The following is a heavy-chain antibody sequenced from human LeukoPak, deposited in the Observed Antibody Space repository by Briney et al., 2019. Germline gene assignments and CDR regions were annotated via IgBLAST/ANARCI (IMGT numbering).Heavy chain of an antibody. J-gene: IGHJ4*02. Sequence: SETLSLTCAVSGGSISSSNCWTWVRQPPGKGLQWIGEIYDGRSTNYNPSLKSRVTISVDKSKNQFSLKLNSVTAADTAVYYCARAEYCSSTSCSEFDYWGQGTLVTVSS. CDR2: IYDGRST. D-gene: IGHD2-2*01. CDR3: ARAEYCSSTSCSEFDY. V-gene: IGHV4-4*02. CDR1: GGSISSSNC.